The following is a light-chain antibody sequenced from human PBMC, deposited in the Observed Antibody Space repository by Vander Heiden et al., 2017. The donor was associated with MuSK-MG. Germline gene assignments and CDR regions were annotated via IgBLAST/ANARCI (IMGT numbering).Light chain of an antibody. V-gene: IGKV3-15*01. CDR2: GAS. J-gene: IGKJ4*01. CDR3: QQNENWPPIT. CDR1: QSVSSN. Sequence: EVVMTQSPATLSVSPGERATLSCRASQSVSSNLAWYQQKPGQAPRLLIYGASTRDTDNPDRFSGSGYGKEFTLTISSRQSEDFAVYYCQQNENWPPITFGGGTKVDIK.